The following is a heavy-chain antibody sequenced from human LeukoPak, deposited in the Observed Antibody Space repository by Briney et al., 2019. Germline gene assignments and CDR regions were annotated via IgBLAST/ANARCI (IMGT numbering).Heavy chain of an antibody. Sequence: GASMKVSCKASGYTFTSYDINWVRQATGQGLEWMGWMNPNSGNTGYAQKFQGRVTITRNTSISTAYMELSSLRSEDTAVYYCARAPPTAARFDYWGQGTLVTVSS. CDR1: GYTFTSYD. V-gene: IGHV1-8*03. D-gene: IGHD6-6*01. CDR2: MNPNSGNT. CDR3: ARAPPTAARFDY. J-gene: IGHJ4*02.